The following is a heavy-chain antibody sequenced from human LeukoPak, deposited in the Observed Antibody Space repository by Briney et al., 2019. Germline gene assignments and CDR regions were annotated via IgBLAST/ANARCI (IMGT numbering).Heavy chain of an antibody. CDR3: ARASCYYDSSEDFDY. V-gene: IGHV3-48*01. J-gene: IGHJ4*02. CDR2: ISSSSSTI. D-gene: IGHD3-22*01. Sequence: GGSLRLSCAASGFTFSSYSMNWVRQAPGKGLEWVSYISSSSSTIYYADSVKGRFTISRDNAKNSLYLQMNSLRAEDTAVYYCARASCYYDSSEDFDYWGQGTLVTVSS. CDR1: GFTFSSYS.